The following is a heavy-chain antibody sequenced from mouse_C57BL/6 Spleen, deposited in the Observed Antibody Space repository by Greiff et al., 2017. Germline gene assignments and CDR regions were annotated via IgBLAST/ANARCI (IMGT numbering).Heavy chain of an antibody. Sequence: QVQLQQPGAELVMPGASVKLSCKASGYTFTSYWMHWVKQRPGQGLEWIGEIDPSDSYTNYNQKFKGKSTLTVDKSSSTAYMQLSSLTSEDSAVXYCARGDGSSYDYWGKGTLVTVSA. CDR3: ARGDGSSYDY. J-gene: IGHJ3*01. CDR2: IDPSDSYT. V-gene: IGHV1-69*01. D-gene: IGHD1-1*01. CDR1: GYTFTSYW.